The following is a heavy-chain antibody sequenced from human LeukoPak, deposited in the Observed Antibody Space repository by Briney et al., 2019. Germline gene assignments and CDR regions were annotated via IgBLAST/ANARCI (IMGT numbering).Heavy chain of an antibody. D-gene: IGHD3-10*01. V-gene: IGHV4-34*01. CDR3: ARGGVWFGELVDY. J-gene: IGHJ4*02. Sequence: SETLSLTCAVYGGSFSGYYWSWIRQPPGKGLEWIGEINHSGSTNYNPSLKSRVTISVDTSKNQFSLKLSSVTAADTAEYYCARGGVWFGELVDYWGQGTLVTVSS. CDR1: GGSFSGYY. CDR2: INHSGST.